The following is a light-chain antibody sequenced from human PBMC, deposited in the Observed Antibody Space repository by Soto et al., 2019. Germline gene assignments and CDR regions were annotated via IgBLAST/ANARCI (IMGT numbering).Light chain of an antibody. CDR1: QGISNY. Sequence: DIQMTQSPSSLSASVGDRVAITCRASQGISNYLAWYQQKPGKVPKLLIYAASTLQSGVPSRFSGSGSGTAYTLTISSLQTEDVETYYCQKYYSAPFTFGPGTKVDIK. J-gene: IGKJ3*01. CDR3: QKYYSAPFT. V-gene: IGKV1-27*01. CDR2: AAS.